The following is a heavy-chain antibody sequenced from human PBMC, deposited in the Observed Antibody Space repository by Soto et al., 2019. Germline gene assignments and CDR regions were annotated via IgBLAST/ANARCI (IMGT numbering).Heavy chain of an antibody. CDR3: AKDRTTIFGVVTYYFDN. D-gene: IGHD3-3*01. V-gene: IGHV3-30*18. CDR1: GFTFSSYA. J-gene: IGHJ4*02. CDR2: ISYHGSHN. Sequence: HVQQVESGGGVIQPGKSLRLSCAASGFTFSSYAKHWVRQAPGKGLEWVAFISYHGSHNYYADSVKGRFTISRDNSKNTLYRQMNSLRPEDTAVYFCAKDRTTIFGVVTYYFDNWGQGTLVTVSS.